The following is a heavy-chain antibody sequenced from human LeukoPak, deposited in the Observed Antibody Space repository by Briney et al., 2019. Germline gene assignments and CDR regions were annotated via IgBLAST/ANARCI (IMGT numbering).Heavy chain of an antibody. CDR3: AGDAFFWAFDY. CDR2: IKQDGNEK. V-gene: IGHV3-7*03. Sequence: GSLRLSCAASGFTFSTYWMNWVRQAPGKGLEWVANIKQDGNEKYYVDSVKGRFTISRDNAKNSLYLQMNSLRAEDTAIYYCAGDAFFWAFDYWGQGTLVTVSS. CDR1: GFTFSTYW. D-gene: IGHD3-3*01. J-gene: IGHJ4*02.